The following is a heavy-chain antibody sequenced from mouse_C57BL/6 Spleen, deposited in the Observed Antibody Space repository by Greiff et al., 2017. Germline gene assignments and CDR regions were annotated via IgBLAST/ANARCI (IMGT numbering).Heavy chain of an antibody. Sequence: QVQLQQSGAELMKPGASVKLSCKATGYTFTGYWIEWVKQRPGHGLEWIGEILPGSGSTNYNAKFKGKATFTADTSSNTAYRQLNSLTTEDSAIYYCAKGLTGDAMDYWGQGTSRTVSS. V-gene: IGHV1-9*01. CDR2: ILPGSGST. CDR3: AKGLTGDAMDY. J-gene: IGHJ4*01. D-gene: IGHD4-1*01. CDR1: GYTFTGYW.